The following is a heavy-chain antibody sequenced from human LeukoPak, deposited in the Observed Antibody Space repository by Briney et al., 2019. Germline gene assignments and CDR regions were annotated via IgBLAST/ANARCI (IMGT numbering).Heavy chain of an antibody. D-gene: IGHD6-19*01. V-gene: IGHV3-7*01. CDR2: IKQDGSEK. J-gene: IGHJ5*02. Sequence: WXXQAPGKGXEWVANIKQDGSEKYYVDSVKGRFTISRDNAKNSLYLQMNSLRAEDTAVYYCAREGGWYGNWFDPWGQGTLXTXXS. CDR3: AREGGWYGNWFDP.